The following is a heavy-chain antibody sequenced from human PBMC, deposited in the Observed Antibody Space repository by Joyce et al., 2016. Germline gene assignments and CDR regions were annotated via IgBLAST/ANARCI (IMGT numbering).Heavy chain of an antibody. CDR3: ARQVVATDDRGDYFDY. Sequence: QVQLVQSGADVKKPGASVKVSCQTSGYTVTSYAVSWLRLAPGQGLEWMGWVSGKNGDTRYSQKFQGRVIMTTDTSTSMASMELRSLNSDDTGVYYCARQVVATDDRGDYFDYWGQGTLVIVSS. CDR1: GYTVTSYA. J-gene: IGHJ4*02. V-gene: IGHV1-18*04. CDR2: VSGKNGDT. D-gene: IGHD2-15*01.